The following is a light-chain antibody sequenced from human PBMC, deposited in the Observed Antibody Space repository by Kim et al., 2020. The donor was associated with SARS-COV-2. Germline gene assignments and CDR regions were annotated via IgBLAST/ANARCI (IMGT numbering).Light chain of an antibody. V-gene: IGKV3-15*01. J-gene: IGKJ2*01. CDR1: QSVSGN. CDR2: GAS. Sequence: LAVSRGRRVNLPGKSSQSVSGNLAWYQKKPGQCARLLFYGASTRATGIPARFSGSWSGTEFTHNISRLQSEDFAVYYCHQYDNWYTFGQGTKLEI. CDR3: HQYDNWYT.